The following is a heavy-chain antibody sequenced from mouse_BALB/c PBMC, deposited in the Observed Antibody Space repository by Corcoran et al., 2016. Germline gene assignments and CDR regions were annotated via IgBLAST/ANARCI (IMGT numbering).Heavy chain of an antibody. J-gene: IGHJ4*01. CDR1: GYSITSGYY. CDR3: GRVDGNCWSMYY. CDR2: ISYDGTN. Sequence: DVQLQESGPGLVKPSQSLSLTCSVTGYSITSGYYWNWIRQFPGNKLEWLGYISYDGTNNYNPSLKNPISITRDTSKNQLFLKWNSVTTEDTATYYCGRVDGNCWSMYYWGQGTAVTVSS. D-gene: IGHD2-1*01. V-gene: IGHV3-6*01.